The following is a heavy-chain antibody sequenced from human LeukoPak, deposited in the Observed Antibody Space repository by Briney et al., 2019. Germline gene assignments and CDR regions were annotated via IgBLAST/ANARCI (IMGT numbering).Heavy chain of an antibody. J-gene: IGHJ6*02. CDR3: ASLKYYYDSSGYYYYYGMDV. D-gene: IGHD3-22*01. CDR2: MNPNSGNT. CDR1: GYTFTSYD. V-gene: IGHV1-8*01. Sequence: ASVKVSCKASGYTFTSYDINWVRQATGQGLEWMGWMNPNSGNTGYAQKFQGRVTMTRNTSISTAYMELSSLRSEDTAVYYCASLKYYYDSSGYYYYYGMDVWGQGTTVTVSS.